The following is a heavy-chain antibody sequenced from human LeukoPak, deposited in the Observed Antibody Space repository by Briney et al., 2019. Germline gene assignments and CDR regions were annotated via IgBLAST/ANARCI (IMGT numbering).Heavy chain of an antibody. CDR3: ARGWFGEFSLVYYYYGLDV. CDR1: GVSISKYY. D-gene: IGHD3-10*01. CDR2: IYSGGVT. V-gene: IGHV4-4*07. J-gene: IGHJ6*02. Sequence: SETLSLTSNVAGVSISKYYWNWMRQPAGKGLEWIVRIYSGGVTNYNHSLKSPIIMSVDSSKNTVSMKVNSVTVADTAVYFCARGWFGEFSLVYYYYGLDVWGQGKTVTVSS.